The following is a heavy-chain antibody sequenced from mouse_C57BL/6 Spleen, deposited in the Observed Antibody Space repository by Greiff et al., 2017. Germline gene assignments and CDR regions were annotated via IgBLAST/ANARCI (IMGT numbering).Heavy chain of an antibody. CDR3: ARGLRSFVYAMDY. J-gene: IGHJ4*01. V-gene: IGHV1-82*01. Sequence: QVQLQQSGPELVKPGASVKISCKASGYAFSSSWMNWVKQRPGKGLEWLGRIYPGDGDTNYNGKFKGKATLTADKSSSTAYMQLSSLTSEDSAVYCGARGLRSFVYAMDYGGQGTSVTVAS. CDR2: IYPGDGDT. CDR1: GYAFSSSW. D-gene: IGHD3-1*01.